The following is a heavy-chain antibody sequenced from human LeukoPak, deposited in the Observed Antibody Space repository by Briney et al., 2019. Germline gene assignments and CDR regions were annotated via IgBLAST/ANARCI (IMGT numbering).Heavy chain of an antibody. D-gene: IGHD3-22*01. CDR3: ARDRQDYYDSSGYFDN. CDR1: GYTFTNYG. V-gene: IGHV1-18*01. CDR2: ISAKDGNT. J-gene: IGHJ4*02. Sequence: VASVKVSCKASGYTFTNYGISWVRQAPGQGLQWMGWISAKDGNTKYAEKFQGRGTMTTDTSTNTAYVEPRSLRSDDTAVYYCARDRQDYYDSSGYFDNWGQGTLVTVSS.